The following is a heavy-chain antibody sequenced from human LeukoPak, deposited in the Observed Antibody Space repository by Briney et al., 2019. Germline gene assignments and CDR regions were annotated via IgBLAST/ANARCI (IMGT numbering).Heavy chain of an antibody. CDR1: GGSISSSSYY. CDR2: VYYSGST. D-gene: IGHD6-13*01. J-gene: IGHJ5*02. V-gene: IGHV4-39*01. CDR3: ARHSIAAAGIRRSWFDP. Sequence: SETLSLPCTVSGGSISSSSYYWGWIRQPPGKGLEWIGSVYYSGSTYYNPSLKSRVTISVDTSKNQFSLKLSSVTAADTAVYYCARHSIAAAGIRRSWFDPWGQGTLVTVSS.